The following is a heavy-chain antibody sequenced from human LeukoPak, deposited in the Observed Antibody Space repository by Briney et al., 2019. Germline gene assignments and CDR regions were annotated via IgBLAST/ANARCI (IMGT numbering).Heavy chain of an antibody. CDR2: IVVGSGNT. V-gene: IGHV1-58*02. CDR3: ASLYYYDSSGYSLGSAFDI. J-gene: IGHJ3*02. D-gene: IGHD3-22*01. Sequence: SVKVSCKASGFTFTSSAMQGVRQARGQRLDWIGWIVVGSGNTNYAQKFQERVTITRDMSTSTAYMELSSLRSEDTAVYYCASLYYYDSSGYSLGSAFDIWGQGTMVTVSS. CDR1: GFTFTSSA.